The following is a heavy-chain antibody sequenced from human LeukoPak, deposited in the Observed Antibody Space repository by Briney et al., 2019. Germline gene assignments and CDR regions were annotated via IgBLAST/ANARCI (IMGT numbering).Heavy chain of an antibody. CDR3: ANTMTGSDAFDM. Sequence: GGSLRLSCAASGFTFSSYGMHWVRQAPGKGLEWVAVISYDGSNKYYADSVKGRFTISRDNSKNTLYLQMNSLRAEDTAVYYCANTMTGSDAFDMWGQGTMATVSS. D-gene: IGHD3-22*01. CDR2: ISYDGSNK. CDR1: GFTFSSYG. V-gene: IGHV3-30*18. J-gene: IGHJ3*02.